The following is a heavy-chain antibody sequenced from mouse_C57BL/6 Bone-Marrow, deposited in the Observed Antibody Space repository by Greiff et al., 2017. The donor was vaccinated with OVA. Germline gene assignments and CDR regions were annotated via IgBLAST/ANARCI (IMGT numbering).Heavy chain of an antibody. Sequence: VQLQQPGAELVKPGASVKVSCKASGYTFTSYWMHWVKQRPGQGLEWIGRIHPSDSDTNYNQKFKGKATLTVDKSSSTAYMQLSSLTSEDSAVFDWAIAGGLRRYWYFDVRGTGTTVTVSS. D-gene: IGHD2-4*01. CDR3: AIAGGLRRYWYFDV. V-gene: IGHV1-74*01. J-gene: IGHJ1*03. CDR2: IHPSDSDT. CDR1: GYTFTSYW.